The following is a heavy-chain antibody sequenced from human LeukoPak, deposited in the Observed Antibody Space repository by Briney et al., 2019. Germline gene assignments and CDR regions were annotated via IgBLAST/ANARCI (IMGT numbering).Heavy chain of an antibody. V-gene: IGHV3-23*01. J-gene: IGHJ4*02. D-gene: IGHD2-2*01. Sequence: GGSLRLSCAASGFTFSSYAMSWVRQARGKGLEWVSAVSGSAGTTYYADSVKGRFTISRDNSKNTLYLQMNSLRAEDMALYYCARTPLVRYFDSWGQGTLVTVSS. CDR3: ARTPLVRYFDS. CDR1: GFTFSSYA. CDR2: VSGSAGTT.